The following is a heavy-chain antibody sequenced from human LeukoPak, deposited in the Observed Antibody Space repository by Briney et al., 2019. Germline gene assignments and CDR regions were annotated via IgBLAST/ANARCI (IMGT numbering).Heavy chain of an antibody. CDR2: IIPIFGTA. V-gene: IGHV1-69*06. J-gene: IGHJ4*02. CDR1: GGTFSSYA. CDR3: ARSVRWLQFVNAPLDY. D-gene: IGHD5-24*01. Sequence: SVKVSCKASGGTFSSYAISWVRQAPGQGLEWMGGIIPIFGTANYAQKFQGRVTITADNSTSTAYMELSSLRSEDTAVYYCARSVRWLQFVNAPLDYWGQGTLVTVSS.